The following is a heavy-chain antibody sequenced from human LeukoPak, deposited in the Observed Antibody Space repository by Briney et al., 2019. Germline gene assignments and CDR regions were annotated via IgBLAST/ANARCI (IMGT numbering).Heavy chain of an antibody. D-gene: IGHD5-24*01. V-gene: IGHV3-7*04. CDR2: IKQDGSKK. CDR1: RFTFSSYW. J-gene: IGHJ4*02. CDR3: TRVGYIDEGIDY. Sequence: GGSLRLSCAASRFTFSSYWMSWVRQAPGKGLEWVANIKQDGSKKSYVDSVKGRFTISRDNAKNSLYLQMNSLRAEDTAIYYCTRVGYIDEGIDYWGQGTLVTVSS.